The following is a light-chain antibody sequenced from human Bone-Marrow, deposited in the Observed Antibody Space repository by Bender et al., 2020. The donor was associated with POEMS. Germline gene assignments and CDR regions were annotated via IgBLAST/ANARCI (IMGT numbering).Light chain of an antibody. CDR2: QDT. J-gene: IGLJ2*01. CDR3: QSWGSNTAA. V-gene: IGLV3-1*01. CDR1: KLGEEY. Sequence: SYELTQQPSVSVSPGQTATITCSGEKLGEEYACWYQQKPGQSPVVVIYQDTKRPSGIPERFSGSTSGNTASLTISGTQTMDEADYYCQSWGSNTAAFGGGTKLTVL.